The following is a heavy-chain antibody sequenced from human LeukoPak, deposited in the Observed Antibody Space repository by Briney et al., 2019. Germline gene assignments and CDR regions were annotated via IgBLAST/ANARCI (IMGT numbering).Heavy chain of an antibody. Sequence: ESGPTLVKPTQTLTLTCTFSGFSLSTSGVGVGWIRQPPGKALEWLALIYWNDDKRYSPSLKSRLTITKDTSKNQVVLTMTNMDPVDTATYYCAHRRLGYSSSWCYFDYWGQGTLVTVSS. V-gene: IGHV2-5*01. CDR3: AHRRLGYSSSWCYFDY. D-gene: IGHD6-13*01. J-gene: IGHJ4*02. CDR2: IYWNDDK. CDR1: GFSLSTSGVG.